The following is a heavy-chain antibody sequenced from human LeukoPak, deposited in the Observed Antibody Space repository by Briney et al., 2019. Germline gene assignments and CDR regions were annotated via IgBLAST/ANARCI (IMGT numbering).Heavy chain of an antibody. CDR1: GGSISSGGYY. J-gene: IGHJ3*02. CDR3: ASLTIFPCPPYSRCDAFDI. V-gene: IGHV4-61*02. D-gene: IGHD3-3*01. CDR2: IYTSGST. Sequence: SETLSLTCTVSGGSISSGGYYWSWIRQPAGKGLEWIGRIYTSGSTNYNPSLKSRVTMSVDTSKNQFSLKLSSVTAADTAVYYCASLTIFPCPPYSRCDAFDIWGRGTMVTVSS.